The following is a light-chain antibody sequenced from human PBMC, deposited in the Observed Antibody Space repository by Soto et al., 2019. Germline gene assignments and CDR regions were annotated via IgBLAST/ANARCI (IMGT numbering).Light chain of an antibody. CDR3: RHPARSLGT. Sequence: TRAGRSRQSVSNNYVAWYQQKPGQAPRLLIFRASNKATGVPDRFSFSGSGTEFILTCGLGMPDDPVIYSRRHPARSLGTFPGGTKVDIK. CDR1: QSVSNNY. V-gene: IGKV3-20*01. J-gene: IGKJ4*02. CDR2: RAS.